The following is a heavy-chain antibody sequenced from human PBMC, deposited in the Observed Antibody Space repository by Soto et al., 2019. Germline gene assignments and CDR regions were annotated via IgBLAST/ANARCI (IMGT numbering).Heavy chain of an antibody. Sequence: QVQLVESGGGVVQPGRSLRLSCVASGFSFSFASHALNWVRQAPGKGLEWVAVISFDGGNKLYAESVKGRFTISRDNSNNTLYKEMSSLRPDDTAVYYGAKSVAGTGAYLDSLGQGTLVSVSS. CDR1: GFSFSFASHA. CDR2: ISFDGGNK. J-gene: IGHJ4*02. CDR3: AKSVAGTGAYLDS. D-gene: IGHD1-1*01. V-gene: IGHV3-30*04.